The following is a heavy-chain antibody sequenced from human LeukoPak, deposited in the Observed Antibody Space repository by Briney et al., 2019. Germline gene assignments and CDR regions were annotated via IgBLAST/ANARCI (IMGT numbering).Heavy chain of an antibody. CDR2: ISGSGDSA. V-gene: IGHV3-23*01. D-gene: IGHD5-18*01. CDR3: ARAHVDTAMVWGDYFDY. CDR1: GFTFSSYA. J-gene: IGHJ4*02. Sequence: GGSLRLSCAASGFTFSSYAMSWVRQAPGKGLEWVSAISGSGDSAYYADSVRGRFTISRDNSKNTLCLQMNRLRSDDTAVYYCARAHVDTAMVWGDYFDYWGQGTLVTVSS.